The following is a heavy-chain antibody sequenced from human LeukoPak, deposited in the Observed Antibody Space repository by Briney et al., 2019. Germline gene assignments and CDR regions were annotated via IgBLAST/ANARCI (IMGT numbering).Heavy chain of an antibody. CDR1: GFTFSSYA. CDR2: ISGSGGST. D-gene: IGHD5-18*01. CDR3: AKGMGYSYGFFDY. V-gene: IGHV3-23*01. Sequence: GGSLRLSCAASGFTFSSYAMSWVRQAPGKGLEWVSAISGSGGSTYYADSVKGRFTISRDNSRNTLYLQMNSLRAEDTAVYYCAKGMGYSYGFFDYWGQGTLVTVSS. J-gene: IGHJ4*02.